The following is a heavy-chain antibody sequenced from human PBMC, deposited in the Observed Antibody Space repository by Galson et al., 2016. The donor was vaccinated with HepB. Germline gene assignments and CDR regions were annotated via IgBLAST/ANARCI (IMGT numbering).Heavy chain of an antibody. V-gene: IGHV3-9*01. D-gene: IGHD3-3*01. CDR2: ISWNSNSI. CDR1: GFTFDDYV. J-gene: IGHJ6*02. CDR3: AKGSRSERYYDFWSGLLYYGMDV. Sequence: SLRLSCAASGFTFDDYVMHWVRQAPGKGLEWVSSISWNSNSIGYADSVKGRFTISRDNAKNSLYLQMNSLRAEDTALYYCAKGSRSERYYDFWSGLLYYGMDVWGQGTTVTVSS.